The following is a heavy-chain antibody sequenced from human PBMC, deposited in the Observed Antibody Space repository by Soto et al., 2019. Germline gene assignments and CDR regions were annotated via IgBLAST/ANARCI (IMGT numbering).Heavy chain of an antibody. CDR3: ATQEVGGSYVYTFDP. V-gene: IGHV4-39*01. CDR1: GGSITSSSYY. D-gene: IGHD1-26*01. Sequence: SETLSLTCTVSGGSITSSSYYWGWIRQPPGKGLEWIGSIYYSGSTYYNPSLKSRVTISVDTSKNQFSLKLTPVTAADTAVYYCATQEVGGSYVYTFDPWGQGTLVTVFS. J-gene: IGHJ5*02. CDR2: IYYSGST.